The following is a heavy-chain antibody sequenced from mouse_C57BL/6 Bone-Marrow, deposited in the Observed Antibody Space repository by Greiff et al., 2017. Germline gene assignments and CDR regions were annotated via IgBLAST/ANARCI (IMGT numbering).Heavy chain of an antibody. CDR1: GYTFTSYW. Sequence: QVQLQQPGAELVKPGASVKLSCKASGYTFTSYWMHWVKQRPGQGLEWIGEIDPSDSYTNYNQKFKGKATLTVDTSSSTAYMQLSSLTSEDSAVYDCARGAITGYYFDYWGQGTTLTVSS. D-gene: IGHD4-1*01. J-gene: IGHJ2*01. CDR3: ARGAITGYYFDY. V-gene: IGHV1-50*01. CDR2: IDPSDSYT.